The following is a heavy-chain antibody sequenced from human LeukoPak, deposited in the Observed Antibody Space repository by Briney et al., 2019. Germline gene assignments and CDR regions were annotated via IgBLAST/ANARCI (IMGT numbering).Heavy chain of an antibody. D-gene: IGHD3-10*01. J-gene: IGHJ6*03. Sequence: GGSLRLSCAASGFTVSSNYMSWARQAPGQGLEWVSVIYSGGSTYYADSVKGRFTISRDNSKNTLYLQMNSLRAEDTAVYYCARDKATGRYYMDVWGKGTTVTISS. CDR1: GFTVSSNY. CDR3: ARDKATGRYYMDV. V-gene: IGHV3-53*01. CDR2: IYSGGST.